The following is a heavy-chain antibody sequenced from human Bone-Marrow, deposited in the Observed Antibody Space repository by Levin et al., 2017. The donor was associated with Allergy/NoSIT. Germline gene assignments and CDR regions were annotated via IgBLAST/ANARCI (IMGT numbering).Heavy chain of an antibody. V-gene: IGHV5-51*01. CDR3: VKMITSLDWFES. Sequence: GESLKISCKGSGYSFPDFWIGWVRQTAGRGLEWVAIIYPGDSYAKYSPPFQGQVTISVDKSISTAYLQWSSLKASDTAMYYCVKMITSLDWFESWGQGTLVTVSS. D-gene: IGHD3-16*01. CDR2: IYPGDSYA. J-gene: IGHJ5*01. CDR1: GYSFPDFW.